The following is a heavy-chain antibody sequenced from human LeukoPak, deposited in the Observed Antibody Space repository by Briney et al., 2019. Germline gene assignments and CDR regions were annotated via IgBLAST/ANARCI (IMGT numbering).Heavy chain of an antibody. J-gene: IGHJ4*02. Sequence: PVKVSCKASLGTFIRYTISWVRQAPGHRLECRGRIFPLLGIAHYVQKIQGRVTLTPDKSTTTTYKELSSLRSEDTAVYYCARGAYGSGSYFDYWGQGTLVTVSS. V-gene: IGHV1-69*02. CDR2: IFPLLGIA. D-gene: IGHD3-10*01. CDR3: ARGAYGSGSYFDY. CDR1: LGTFIRYT.